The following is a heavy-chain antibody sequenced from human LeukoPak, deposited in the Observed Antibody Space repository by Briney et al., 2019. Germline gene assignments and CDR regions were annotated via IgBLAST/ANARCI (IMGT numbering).Heavy chain of an antibody. Sequence: PGGSLRLSCAASGFTFSSYGMHCVRQAPGKGLEWVAVISYDGSNKYYADSVKGRFTISRDNSKNTLYLQMSSLRAEDTAVYYCATLSDGMIVVRDYWGQGTLVTVSS. CDR2: ISYDGSNK. CDR3: ATLSDGMIVVRDY. J-gene: IGHJ4*02. CDR1: GFTFSSYG. V-gene: IGHV3-30*03. D-gene: IGHD3-22*01.